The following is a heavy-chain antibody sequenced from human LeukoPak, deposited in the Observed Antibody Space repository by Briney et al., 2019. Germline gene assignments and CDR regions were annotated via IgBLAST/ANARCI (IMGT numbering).Heavy chain of an antibody. CDR1: GYTFTSYY. Sequence: ASVKVSCKASGYTFTSYYMHWVRQAPGQGLEWMGIINPSGGSTSYAQKFQGRVTMTRDMSTSTVYMELNSLRSEDTAVYYCARAVRVNAFDIWGQGTMVTVSS. CDR2: INPSGGST. J-gene: IGHJ3*02. CDR3: ARAVRVNAFDI. D-gene: IGHD3-16*02. V-gene: IGHV1-46*01.